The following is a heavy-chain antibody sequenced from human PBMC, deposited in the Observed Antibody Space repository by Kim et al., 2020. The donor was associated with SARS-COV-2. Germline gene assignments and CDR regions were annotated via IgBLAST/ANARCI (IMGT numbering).Heavy chain of an antibody. CDR3: AGSIMITFGGVIPLGY. D-gene: IGHD3-16*02. CDR2: IYYSGST. J-gene: IGHJ4*02. Sequence: SETLSLTCTVSGGSISSYYWSWIRQPPGKGLEWIGYIYYSGSTNYNPSLKSRVTISVDTSKNQFSLKLSSVTAADTAVYYCAGSIMITFGGVIPLGYCGQGTLVTVSS. V-gene: IGHV4-59*01. CDR1: GGSISSYY.